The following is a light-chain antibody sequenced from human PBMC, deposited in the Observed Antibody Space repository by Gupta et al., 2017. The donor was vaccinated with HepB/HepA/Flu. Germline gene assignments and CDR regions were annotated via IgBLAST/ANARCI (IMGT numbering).Light chain of an antibody. CDR2: DTS. Sequence: QAVVTQEPSLTVSPGGTVTLTCGSSTGAVTSGHYPYWFQQKPGHAPRTLIYDTSNKHSWTPARFSGSLLGGKATLTLSGAQPEDESDYYCLLYYSGVGVFGGGTKLTVL. CDR3: LLYYSGVGV. J-gene: IGLJ3*02. V-gene: IGLV7-46*01. CDR1: TGAVTSGHY.